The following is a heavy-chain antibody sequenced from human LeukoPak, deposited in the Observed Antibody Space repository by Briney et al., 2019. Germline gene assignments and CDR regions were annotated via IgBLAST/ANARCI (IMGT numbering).Heavy chain of an antibody. V-gene: IGHV3-23*01. CDR1: GFTFSSYS. CDR2: INGGGTT. CDR3: AKHRTVGILGAFDI. D-gene: IGHD7-27*01. Sequence: GGSLRLSCAASGFTFSSYSMSWVRQAPGKGLEWVSAINGGGTTYYVDSLKGRFTISRDNSKNTLYLQMSSLRAEDTAVYYCAKHRTVGILGAFDIWGQGTMVTVSS. J-gene: IGHJ3*02.